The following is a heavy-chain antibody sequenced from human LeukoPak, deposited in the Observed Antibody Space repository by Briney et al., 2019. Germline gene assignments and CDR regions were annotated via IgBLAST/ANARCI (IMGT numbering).Heavy chain of an antibody. D-gene: IGHD5-18*01. Sequence: PSETLSLTCAVYGGSFSGYYWSWIRQPPGKGLEWIGEINHSGSTKYNPSPKSRVTISVDTSKNQFSLKLSSVTAADTAVYYCARLLGGYSYGYRGYFDYWGQGTLVTVSS. CDR2: INHSGST. CDR1: GGSFSGYY. J-gene: IGHJ4*02. CDR3: ARLLGGYSYGYRGYFDY. V-gene: IGHV4-34*01.